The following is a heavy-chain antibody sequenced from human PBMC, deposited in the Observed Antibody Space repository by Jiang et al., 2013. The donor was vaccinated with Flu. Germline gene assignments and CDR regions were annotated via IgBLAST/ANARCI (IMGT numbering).Heavy chain of an antibody. CDR3: ARHVIEYGDPRRLDV. V-gene: IGHV5-51*01. J-gene: IGHJ6*02. CDR2: IYLGDSDT. Sequence: ISCKGSGDSFSNYWLGWVRQMPGKGLEWMGIIYLGDSDTRYSPSFQGQVTISADKSINTAYLQWSSLKASDTAMYYCARHVIEYGDPRRLDVWGQGTTVTVSS. CDR1: GDSFSNYW. D-gene: IGHD3-16*02.